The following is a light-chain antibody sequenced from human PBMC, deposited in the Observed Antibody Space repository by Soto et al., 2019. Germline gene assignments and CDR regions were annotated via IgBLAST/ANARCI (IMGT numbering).Light chain of an antibody. J-gene: IGKJ1*01. Sequence: DIQMSQSPSTLSASVGDSVTITCRASQNIRTLLAWYQQKPGKAPNPLIYDASSLKSGGPSRFSGSGSGTKFTMTIISRKPEDVCAYYLWQREIRSWTFGQGTKVDIK. CDR2: DAS. CDR3: WQREIRSWT. V-gene: IGKV1-5*01. CDR1: QNIRTL.